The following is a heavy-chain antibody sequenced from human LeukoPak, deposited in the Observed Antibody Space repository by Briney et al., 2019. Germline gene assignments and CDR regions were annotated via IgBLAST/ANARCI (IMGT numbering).Heavy chain of an antibody. CDR2: ITGTGGST. CDR1: GFTFSSYA. Sequence: GGSLRLSCAASGFTFSSYAMSWVRQAPGKGLEWVSAITGTGGSTYYVASVRGRFTVSRDNSRNTLYLQMSSLRAEDSAMYYCAKVRDTRDWYKDAFDVWGQGTRVTVSS. J-gene: IGHJ3*01. CDR3: AKVRDTRDWYKDAFDV. V-gene: IGHV3-23*01. D-gene: IGHD6-19*01.